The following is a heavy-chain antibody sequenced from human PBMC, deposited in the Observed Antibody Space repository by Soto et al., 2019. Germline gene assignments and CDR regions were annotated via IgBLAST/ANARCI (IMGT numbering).Heavy chain of an antibody. CDR1: GGSISSGDYY. CDR3: VRTRPTDAFHF. V-gene: IGHV4-30-4*02. Sequence: SETLSLTCTVSGGSISSGDYYWSWIRQPTGKGLEWIGYIYYSGSPYYNPSLKSRVTISVDTSKNQFSLKLSSVTAADTAVYYCVRTRPTDAFHFCCPGTMRTVSS. J-gene: IGHJ3*01. D-gene: IGHD6-25*01. CDR2: IYYSGSP.